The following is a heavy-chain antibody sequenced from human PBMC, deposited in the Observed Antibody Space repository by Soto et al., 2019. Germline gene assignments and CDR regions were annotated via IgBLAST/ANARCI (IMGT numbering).Heavy chain of an antibody. V-gene: IGHV4-59*01. CDR2: IYYSGST. Sequence: QVQLQESGPGLVKPSETLSLTCTVSGGSISSYYWSWIRQPPGKGLEWIGYIYYSGSTNYNPSLKSRVTISVDTSKNQFSLKLSSVTAADTAVYYCARGHSSSWPYFDLWGRGTLVTGSS. CDR1: GGSISSYY. D-gene: IGHD6-13*01. J-gene: IGHJ2*01. CDR3: ARGHSSSWPYFDL.